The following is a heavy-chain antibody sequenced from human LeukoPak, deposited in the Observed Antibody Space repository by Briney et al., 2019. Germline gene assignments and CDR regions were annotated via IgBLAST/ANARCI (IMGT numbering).Heavy chain of an antibody. CDR1: GFALSGYW. D-gene: IGHD2-15*01. V-gene: IGHV3-74*01. CDR3: TRVVVGATGLFDS. CDR2: SSADGSSA. J-gene: IGHJ4*02. Sequence: GGSLRFSCTAPGFALSGYWMHWVRQPPGKGLFWVSRSSADGSSAVYADSVKGRFTISRDNARNTLYLQMNSLRPEDTATYFCTRVVVGATGLFDSWGQGTLVTVSS.